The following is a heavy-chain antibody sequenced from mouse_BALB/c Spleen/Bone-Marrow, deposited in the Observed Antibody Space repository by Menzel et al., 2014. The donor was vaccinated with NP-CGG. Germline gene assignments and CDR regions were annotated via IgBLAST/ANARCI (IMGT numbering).Heavy chain of an antibody. CDR1: GFNIKDTY. Sequence: VQLQQSGAELVKPGASVKLSCTASGFNIKDTYMHWVKQRPEQGLEWIGRIDPANGNTKYDPKFPGKATITADTSSNTAYLQLSSLTSEDTALYYCAAYCYGSSYGFAYWGQGTLVTVSA. J-gene: IGHJ3*01. CDR2: IDPANGNT. V-gene: IGHV14-3*02. CDR3: AAYCYGSSYGFAY. D-gene: IGHD1-1*01.